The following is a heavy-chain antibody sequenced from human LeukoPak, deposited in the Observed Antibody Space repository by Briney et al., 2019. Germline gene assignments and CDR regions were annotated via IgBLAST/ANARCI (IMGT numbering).Heavy chain of an antibody. CDR2: ISRSGSTM. CDR1: GFTVSSSY. V-gene: IGHV3-11*04. Sequence: GGSLRLSCAASGFTVSSSYMSWVRQAPGKGLEWVSYISRSGSTMYYADSVKGRFAISRDNAKNSLYLQMNSLRAEDTAVYYCAREWTLTYWGQGTLVTVSS. CDR3: AREWTLTY. J-gene: IGHJ4*02. D-gene: IGHD3/OR15-3a*01.